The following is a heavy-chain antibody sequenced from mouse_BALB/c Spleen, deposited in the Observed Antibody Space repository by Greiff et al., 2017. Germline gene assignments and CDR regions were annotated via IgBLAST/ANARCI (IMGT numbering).Heavy chain of an antibody. D-gene: IGHD2-3*01. J-gene: IGHJ1*01. V-gene: IGHV3-8*02. Sequence: EVKVVESGPSLVKPSQTLSLTCSVTGDSITSGYWNWIRKFPGNKLEYMGYISYSGSTYYNPSLKSRISITRDTSKNQYYLQLNSVTTEDTATYYCARKGDGYWYFDVWGAGTTVTVSS. CDR1: GDSITSGY. CDR3: ARKGDGYWYFDV. CDR2: ISYSGST.